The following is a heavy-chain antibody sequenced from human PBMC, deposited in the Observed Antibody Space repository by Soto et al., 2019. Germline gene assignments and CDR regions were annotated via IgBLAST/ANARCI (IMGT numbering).Heavy chain of an antibody. J-gene: IGHJ5*02. V-gene: IGHV3-11*06. D-gene: IGHD5-12*01. CDR3: ARRAVTTRNTRLYNWFDP. Sequence: GGSLRLSCATSGFTFSDYYMTWIRQAPGKGLEWVSYISGRSGYTKYAGSVKGRFTIARDNANNSMYLQMNSLRAEDTAVYYCARRAVTTRNTRLYNWFDPWCQGTLVTVSS. CDR1: GFTFSDYY. CDR2: ISGRSGYT.